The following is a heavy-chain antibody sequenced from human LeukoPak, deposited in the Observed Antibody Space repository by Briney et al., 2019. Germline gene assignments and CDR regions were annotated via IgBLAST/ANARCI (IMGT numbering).Heavy chain of an antibody. CDR3: ARVNMVRGVPLFDP. V-gene: IGHV4-38-2*02. D-gene: IGHD3-10*01. CDR1: GYSISSGYY. CDR2: IYHSGST. Sequence: SETLSHTCTVSGYSISSGYYWGWIRQPPGKGLEWIGSIYHSGSTYYNPSLKSRVTISVDTSKNQFSLKLSSVTAADTAVYYCARVNMVRGVPLFDPWGQGTLVTVSS. J-gene: IGHJ5*02.